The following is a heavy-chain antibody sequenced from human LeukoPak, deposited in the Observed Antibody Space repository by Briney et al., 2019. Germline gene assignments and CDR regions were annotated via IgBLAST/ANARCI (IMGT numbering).Heavy chain of an antibody. CDR1: GFTFSSYS. D-gene: IGHD6-13*01. V-gene: IGHV3-21*01. CDR2: ISSNNDYI. J-gene: IGHJ4*02. Sequence: GGSLRLSCAASGFTFSSYSMNWVRQAPGKGLEWVSSISSNNDYIYYADSVKGRFTISRDNAKNSLLLQMNSLRAEDTAVYYCARVAVAAAGTDYWGQGTLVTVSS. CDR3: ARVAVAAAGTDY.